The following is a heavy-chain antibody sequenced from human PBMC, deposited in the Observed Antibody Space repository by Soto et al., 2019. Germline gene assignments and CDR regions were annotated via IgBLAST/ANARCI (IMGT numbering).Heavy chain of an antibody. Sequence: SVKVSCKASGGTFSSYTISWVRQAPGQGLERMGRIIPILGIANYAQKLQCRVTITADKSTSTAYTALSSLRSEDTDAYYYEGGPPAEWLRSVCLDSWGQGTRGIVSS. CDR2: IIPILGIA. D-gene: IGHD5-12*01. V-gene: IGHV1-69*02. CDR1: GGTFSSYT. CDR3: EGGPPAEWLRSVCLDS. J-gene: IGHJ5*01.